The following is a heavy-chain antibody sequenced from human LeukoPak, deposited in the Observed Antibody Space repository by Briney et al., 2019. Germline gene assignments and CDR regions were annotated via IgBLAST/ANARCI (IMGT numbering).Heavy chain of an antibody. CDR1: GVTFSNLA. V-gene: IGHV3-7*01. CDR3: AREIVGAIKSYFDY. CDR2: IRQDGGLK. Sequence: GRSLRLSCAASGVTFSNLAMHWVRQAPGKGLEWVANIRQDGGLKHYVDSVKGRFTISRDNAENSLYLQMNSLRAEDTAVYYCAREIVGAIKSYFDYWGQGTLVTASS. D-gene: IGHD1-26*01. J-gene: IGHJ4*02.